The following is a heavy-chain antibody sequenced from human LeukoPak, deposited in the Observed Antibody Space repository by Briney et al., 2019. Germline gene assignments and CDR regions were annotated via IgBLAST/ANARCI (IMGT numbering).Heavy chain of an antibody. J-gene: IGHJ4*02. Sequence: SETLSLTCTVSGGSISSSSYYWGWIRQPPGKGLEWIGSIYYSGSTNYNPSLKSRVTISVDTSKNQFSLKLSSVTAADTAVYYCARGGYSYGPFDYWGQGTLVTVSS. V-gene: IGHV4-39*07. CDR1: GGSISSSSYY. D-gene: IGHD5-18*01. CDR3: ARGGYSYGPFDY. CDR2: IYYSGST.